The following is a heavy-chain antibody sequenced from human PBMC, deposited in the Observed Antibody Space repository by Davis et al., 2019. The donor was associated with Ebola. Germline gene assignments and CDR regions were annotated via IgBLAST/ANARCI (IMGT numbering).Heavy chain of an antibody. CDR3: AREGYTGYVRISGSYYADY. J-gene: IGHJ4*02. D-gene: IGHD5-12*01. CDR1: QFTFTNFA. V-gene: IGHV3-23*01. Sequence: GESLKISCAASQFTFTNFAMNWVRQAPGKGPEWVSSISGSGASTYYADSVKGRFTISRDNAKNSVYLQLNSLTDEDTAVYYCAREGYTGYVRISGSYYADYWGQGTLVTVSS. CDR2: ISGSGAST.